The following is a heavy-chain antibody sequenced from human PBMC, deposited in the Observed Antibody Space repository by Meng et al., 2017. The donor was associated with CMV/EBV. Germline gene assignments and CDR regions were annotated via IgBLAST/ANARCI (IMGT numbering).Heavy chain of an antibody. J-gene: IGHJ6*02. CDR1: GFTVSSNY. Sequence: GGSLRLSCAASGFTVSSNYMSWVRQAPGKGLEWVSVIYSGGSTYYAGSVKGRFTISRDNSKNTLYLQMNSLRAEDTAVYYCARDKVLRLRGGDYYYGMDVWGQGTTVTVSS. CDR2: IYSGGST. CDR3: ARDKVLRLRGGDYYYGMDV. V-gene: IGHV3-53*01. D-gene: IGHD5-12*01.